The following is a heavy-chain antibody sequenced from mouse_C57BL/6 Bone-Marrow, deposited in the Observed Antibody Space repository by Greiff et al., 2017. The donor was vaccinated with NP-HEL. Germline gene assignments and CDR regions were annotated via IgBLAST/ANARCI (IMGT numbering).Heavy chain of an antibody. V-gene: IGHV1-55*01. Sequence: QVQLQQPGAELVKPGASVKMSCKASGYTFTSYWITWVKQRPGQGLEWIGDIYPGSGSTNYNEKFKSKATLTVDTSSSTAYMQLSSLTSEDSAVYYCAKKDYYYDCGAWFAYWGQGTLVTVSA. D-gene: IGHD2-4*01. CDR3: AKKDYYYDCGAWFAY. CDR2: IYPGSGST. J-gene: IGHJ3*01. CDR1: GYTFTSYW.